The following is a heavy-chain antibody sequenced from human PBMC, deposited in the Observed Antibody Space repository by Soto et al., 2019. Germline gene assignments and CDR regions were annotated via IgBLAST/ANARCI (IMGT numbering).Heavy chain of an antibody. CDR3: ARGDSTDCSNGVCSCFCSHDMDV. D-gene: IGHD2-8*01. CDR2: INPKSGGT. V-gene: IGHV1-2*04. CDR1: GYNFTDYH. Sequence: ASVKVSCKASGYNFTDYHIHWVRQAPGQGLEWLGRINPKSGGTSTAQKFQGWVTMTTDTSISTASMELTRLTSDATAIYYCARGDSTDCSNGVCSCFCSHDMDVWGQGTTVTASS. J-gene: IGHJ6*02.